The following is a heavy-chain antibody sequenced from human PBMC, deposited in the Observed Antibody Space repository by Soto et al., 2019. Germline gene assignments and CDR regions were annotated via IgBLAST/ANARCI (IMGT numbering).Heavy chain of an antibody. CDR1: GYSFTSYW. Sequence: GESLKISCKGSGYSFTSYWISWVRQMPGKGLEWMGRIDPSDSYTNYSPSFQGHVTISADKSISTAYLQWSSLKASDTAMYYCARQGYCSSTSCYYYYGMDVWGQGTTVTVYS. CDR3: ARQGYCSSTSCYYYYGMDV. J-gene: IGHJ6*02. CDR2: IDPSDSYT. D-gene: IGHD2-2*01. V-gene: IGHV5-10-1*01.